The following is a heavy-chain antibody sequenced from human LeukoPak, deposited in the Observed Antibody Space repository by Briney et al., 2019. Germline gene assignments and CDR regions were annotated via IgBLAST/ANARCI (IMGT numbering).Heavy chain of an antibody. D-gene: IGHD4-23*01. CDR3: ARDNSVEDTAWWFDP. V-gene: IGHV1-46*01. J-gene: IGHJ5*02. CDR1: GYTFTSYY. Sequence: ASVKDSCKASGYTFTSYYMHWVRQAPGQGLDGMGIINPSGGSTSYAQKFQGRVTMTRDMSTSTDYMELSSLRSEDTAVYYCARDNSVEDTAWWFDPWGQGTLVTVSS. CDR2: INPSGGST.